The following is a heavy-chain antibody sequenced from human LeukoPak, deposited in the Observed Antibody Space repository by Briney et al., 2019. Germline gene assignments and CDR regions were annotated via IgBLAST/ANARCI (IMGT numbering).Heavy chain of an antibody. J-gene: IGHJ4*02. CDR2: ISTSGSTI. V-gene: IGHV3-11*01. Sequence: GGSLRLSCAASGFTFSDYYMSWIRQAPGKGLEWVSYISTSGSTIHYADSVKGRFTMSRDNAKSSLYLHMNSLRVEDTAVYYCARRAGDYSHPYDYWGQGILVTVSS. D-gene: IGHD3-22*01. CDR1: GFTFSDYY. CDR3: ARRAGDYSHPYDY.